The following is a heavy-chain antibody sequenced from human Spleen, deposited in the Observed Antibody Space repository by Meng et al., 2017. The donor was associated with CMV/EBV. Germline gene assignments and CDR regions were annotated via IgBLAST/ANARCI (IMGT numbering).Heavy chain of an antibody. CDR1: FTFSSYA. V-gene: IGHV3-30-3*01. D-gene: IGHD1-26*01. J-gene: IGHJ4*02. CDR3: ARDPFKWWELREYYFDY. CDR2: ISYDGSNK. Sequence: FTFSSYAMHWVRQAPGKGLEWVAVISYDGSNKYYADSVKGRFTISRDNSKNTLYLQMNSLRAEDTAVYYCARDPFKWWELREYYFDYWGQGTLVTVSS.